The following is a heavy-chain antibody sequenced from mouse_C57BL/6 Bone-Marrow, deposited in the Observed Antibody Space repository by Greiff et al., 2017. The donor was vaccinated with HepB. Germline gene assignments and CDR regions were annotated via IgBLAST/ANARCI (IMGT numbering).Heavy chain of an antibody. J-gene: IGHJ2*01. Sequence: VQLVESGAELARPGASVKLSCKASGYTFTSYGISWVKQRTGQGLEWIGEIYPRSGNTYYNEKFKGKATLTADKSSSTAYMELRSLTSEDSAVYFCARPFITTVVGDFWGQGTTLTVSS. D-gene: IGHD1-1*01. CDR3: ARPFITTVVGDF. V-gene: IGHV1-81*01. CDR2: IYPRSGNT. CDR1: GYTFTSYG.